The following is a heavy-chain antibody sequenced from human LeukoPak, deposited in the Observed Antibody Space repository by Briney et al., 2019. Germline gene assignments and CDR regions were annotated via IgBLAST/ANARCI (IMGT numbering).Heavy chain of an antibody. CDR3: ARGGHDYGDYLFDY. CDR1: GGSISSGGYY. J-gene: IGHJ4*02. D-gene: IGHD4-17*01. CDR2: IYYGRST. Sequence: SETLSLTCTVSGGSISSGGYYWSWIRQHPGKGLEWIGYIYYGRSTYYNPSLKSRVTISVDTSKNQFSLKLSSVTAADTAVYYCARGGHDYGDYLFDYWGQGTLVTVSS. V-gene: IGHV4-31*03.